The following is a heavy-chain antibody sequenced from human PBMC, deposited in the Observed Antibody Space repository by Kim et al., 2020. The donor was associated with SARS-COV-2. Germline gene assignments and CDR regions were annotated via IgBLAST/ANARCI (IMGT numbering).Heavy chain of an antibody. J-gene: IGHJ4*01. Sequence: SETLSLTCTVSGGSTSSNYWSWIRQPPGRGLEWIAYVHNSGTTRYNPSLKTRVTISIDTSKNQLSLILPSVTAADTTVYYCATMRATWGIDYWGSGSLVT. V-gene: IGHV4-59*01. CDR1: GGSTSSNY. CDR3: ATMRATWGIDY. D-gene: IGHD7-27*01. CDR2: VHNSGTT.